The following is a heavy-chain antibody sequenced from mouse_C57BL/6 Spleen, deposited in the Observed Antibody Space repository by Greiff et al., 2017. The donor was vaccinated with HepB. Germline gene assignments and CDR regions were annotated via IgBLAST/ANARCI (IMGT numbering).Heavy chain of an antibody. Sequence: DVKLQESGPELVKPGASVKMSCKASGYTFTDYNMHWVKQSHGKSLEWIGYINPNNGGTSYNQKFKGKATLTVNKSSSTAYMELRSLTSEDSAVYYCARSDYYGSRWYFDVWGTGTTVTVSS. CDR3: ARSDYYGSRWYFDV. CDR1: GYTFTDYN. D-gene: IGHD1-1*01. J-gene: IGHJ1*03. CDR2: INPNNGGT. V-gene: IGHV1-22*01.